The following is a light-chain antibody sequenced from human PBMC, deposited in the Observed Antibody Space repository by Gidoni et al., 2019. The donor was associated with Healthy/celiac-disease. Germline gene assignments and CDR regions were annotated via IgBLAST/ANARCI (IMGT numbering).Light chain of an antibody. Sequence: EIVMTQSPATLSVSPGERATLSCRASQSVSSNLAWYQQKPGQAPRLLIDGASTRATGIPARFSGSGSVTEFTLTISSLQSEDFAVYYCQQYNNWPPPLTFGGGTKVEIK. CDR2: GAS. V-gene: IGKV3-15*01. CDR1: QSVSSN. J-gene: IGKJ4*01. CDR3: QQYNNWPPPLT.